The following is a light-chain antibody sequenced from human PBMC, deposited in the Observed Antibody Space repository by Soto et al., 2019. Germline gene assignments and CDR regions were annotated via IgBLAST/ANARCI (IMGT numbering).Light chain of an antibody. CDR2: AAS. Sequence: DIQMTQSPSSVSASVGDRVTITCRASQGISTWLARYQQKPGKAPKLLIYAASTLQTGVPSRFSGSGAGTDFTLTISSLQPEDFATYFCHQANSFPQTFGQGTQLEIK. V-gene: IGKV1D-12*01. CDR1: QGISTW. CDR3: HQANSFPQT. J-gene: IGKJ2*01.